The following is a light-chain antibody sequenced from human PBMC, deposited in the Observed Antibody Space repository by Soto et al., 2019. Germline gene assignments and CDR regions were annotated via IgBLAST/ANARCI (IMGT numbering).Light chain of an antibody. CDR1: QTLSNSF. V-gene: IGKV3D-20*02. CDR3: QQRSNWPIT. CDR2: DTS. J-gene: IGKJ5*01. Sequence: LTQAIITLSRSPRSSSTLSCMDSQTLSNSFIAWYQQKPGQAPRLLIYDTSSRATGVPDRYSASGSGTDHTLTISSLEPEDSAVYYCQQRSNWPITLGQGTRLEIK.